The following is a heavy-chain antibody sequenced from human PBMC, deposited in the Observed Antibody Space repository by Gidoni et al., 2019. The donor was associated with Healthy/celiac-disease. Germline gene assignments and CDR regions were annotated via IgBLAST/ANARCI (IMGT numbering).Heavy chain of an antibody. D-gene: IGHD5-12*01. J-gene: IGHJ4*02. CDR2: IPYDGSNK. V-gene: IGHV3-30*03. CDR1: GFTFSSYG. Sequence: QVQLVESGGGVVQPGRSLRLSCAASGFTFSSYGMHWVRQAPGKGLEWVAVIPYDGSNKYYADSVKGRFTISRDNSKNTLYLQMNSLRAEDTAVYYCAGYSGYDRRTLTAGYWGQGTLVTVSS. CDR3: AGYSGYDRRTLTAGY.